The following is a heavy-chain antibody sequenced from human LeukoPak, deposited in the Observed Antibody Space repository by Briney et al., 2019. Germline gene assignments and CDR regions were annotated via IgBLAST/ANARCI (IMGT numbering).Heavy chain of an antibody. CDR2: ISAYNGNT. CDR3: ARVRGDIAAAGTLFGRY. CDR1: GYTFTSYG. Sequence: ASVKVSCTASGYTFTSYGISWVRQAPGQGLEWMGWISAYNGNTNYAQKLQGRVTMTTDTSTSTAYMELRSLRSDDTAVYYCARVRGDIAAAGTLFGRYWGQGTLVTVSS. D-gene: IGHD6-13*01. V-gene: IGHV1-18*01. J-gene: IGHJ4*02.